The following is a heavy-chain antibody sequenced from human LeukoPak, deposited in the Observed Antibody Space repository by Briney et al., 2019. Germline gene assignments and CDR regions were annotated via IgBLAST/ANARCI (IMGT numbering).Heavy chain of an antibody. CDR2: TAYEGGEK. D-gene: IGHD3-16*01. J-gene: IGHJ4*02. CDR3: AREGDRHLTFDY. CDR1: GSTFSGHL. V-gene: IGHV3-30*01. Sequence: GGSLRLSCAASGSTFSGHLLHWVRQAPGKGLEWVAGTAYEGGEKYYADSVSGRFTIPRDNSDNTVYLQMNGLRLEDTAVYFCAREGDRHLTFDYWGRGTLVTVSS.